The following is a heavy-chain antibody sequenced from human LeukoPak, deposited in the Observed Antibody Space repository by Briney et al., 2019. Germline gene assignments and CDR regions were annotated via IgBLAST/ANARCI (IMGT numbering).Heavy chain of an antibody. CDR3: ARGIAAAGTSALDY. J-gene: IGHJ4*02. CDR2: IYYSGST. Sequence: SETLSLTCTVSGGSISSSSYYWGWIRQPPGKGLEWIGSIYYSGSTYYNPSLKSRVTISVDTSKNQFSLKLSSVTAADTAVYYCARGIAAAGTSALDYWGQGTLVTVSS. V-gene: IGHV4-39*01. D-gene: IGHD6-13*01. CDR1: GGSISSSSYY.